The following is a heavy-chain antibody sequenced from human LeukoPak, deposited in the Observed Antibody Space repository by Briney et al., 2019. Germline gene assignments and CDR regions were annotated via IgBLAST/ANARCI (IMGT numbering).Heavy chain of an antibody. CDR3: VRDRGTYRPIDY. CDR1: AFSLNAYN. Sequence: GGSLRLSCAASAFSLNAYNMNWARQAPGKGLEWVSSISYTGTYIYYADSVKGRFTISRDNAQNSLYLQMNSLRAEDTAIYYCVRDRGTYRPIDYWGQGTLVTVSS. V-gene: IGHV3-21*04. J-gene: IGHJ4*02. D-gene: IGHD1-26*01. CDR2: ISYTGTYI.